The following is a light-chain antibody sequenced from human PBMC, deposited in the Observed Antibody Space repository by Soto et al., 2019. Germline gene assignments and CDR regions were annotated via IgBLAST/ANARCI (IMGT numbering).Light chain of an antibody. CDR1: SSDVSGYNY. CDR2: EVS. CDR3: SSYTSSTMSYV. J-gene: IGLJ1*01. Sequence: QSALTQPASVSGSPGQSITISCTGTSSDVSGYNYVSWYQHHPGKVPKLMIYEVSNRPSGVSNRFSGSKSGNTASLTISGLPAEDEADYYCSSYTSSTMSYVFGTGTQLTVL. V-gene: IGLV2-14*01.